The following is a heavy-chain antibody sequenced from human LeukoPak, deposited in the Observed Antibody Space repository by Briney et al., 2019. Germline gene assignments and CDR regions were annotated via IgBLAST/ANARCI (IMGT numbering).Heavy chain of an antibody. CDR2: ISAYNGNT. D-gene: IGHD3-16*01. CDR1: GYTFTSYG. Sequence: GASVKVSCKASGYTFTSYGISWVRQAPGQGLEWMGWISAYNGNTNYAQKLQGRVTMTTDTSTSTAYMELRSLRSDDTAVYYCARDKATFGIAYYYYYMDVWGKGTTVTVSS. CDR3: ARDKATFGIAYYYYYMDV. J-gene: IGHJ6*03. V-gene: IGHV1-18*01.